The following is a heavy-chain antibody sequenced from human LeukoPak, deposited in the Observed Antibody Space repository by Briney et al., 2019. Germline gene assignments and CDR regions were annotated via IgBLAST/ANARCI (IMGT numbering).Heavy chain of an antibody. V-gene: IGHV4-59*01. CDR2: IYYSGST. Sequence: PSETLSLTCTVSGGSISPYYWSWIRQPPGKGLEWIGYIYYSGSTNYNPSLKSRVTISVDTSKNQFSLKLSSVTAADTAVYYCARVGDTPYFDYWGQGTLVTVSS. D-gene: IGHD2-21*02. CDR1: GGSISPYY. J-gene: IGHJ4*02. CDR3: ARVGDTPYFDY.